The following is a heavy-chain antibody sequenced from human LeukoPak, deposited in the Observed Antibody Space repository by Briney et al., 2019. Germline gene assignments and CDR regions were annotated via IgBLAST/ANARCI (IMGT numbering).Heavy chain of an antibody. CDR1: GGSFSGYY. CDR3: ARGSKWDNWHYASKYYFDY. D-gene: IGHD1-7*01. V-gene: IGHV4-34*01. Sequence: SETLSLTCAVYGGSFSGYYWSWIRQPPGKGLEWIGEINHSGSTNYNPSLKSRVTISVDTSKNQFSLKLSSVTAADPAVYYCARGSKWDNWHYASKYYFDYWGQGTLVTVSS. CDR2: INHSGST. J-gene: IGHJ4*02.